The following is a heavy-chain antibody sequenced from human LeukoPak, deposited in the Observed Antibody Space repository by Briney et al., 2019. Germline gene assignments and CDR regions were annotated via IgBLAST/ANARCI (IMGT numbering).Heavy chain of an antibody. J-gene: IGHJ5*02. Sequence: SETLSLTCTVPGGSISSYYWSWIRQPPGKGLEWIGYIYTSGSTNYNTSLKSRVTISVHTSKNQFSLKLSSVTAADTAVYYCARQLDCPDGSSPSDWFDPWGQGTLVTVSS. CDR1: GGSISSYY. V-gene: IGHV4-4*09. D-gene: IGHD6-6*01. CDR3: ARQLDCPDGSSPSDWFDP. CDR2: IYTSGST.